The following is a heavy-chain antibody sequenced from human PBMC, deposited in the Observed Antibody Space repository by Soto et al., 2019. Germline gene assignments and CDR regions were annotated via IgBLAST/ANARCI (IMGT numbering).Heavy chain of an antibody. CDR1: GYTLTELS. Sequence: ASVKVSCKVSGYTLTELSMHWVRQAPGKGIEWMGGFDPEDGETIYAQKFQGRVTMTEDTSTDTAYMELSSLRSEDTAVYYTEKDTGYYDSSATFWGPGTLVTVSS. CDR3: EKDTGYYDSSATF. J-gene: IGHJ4*01. D-gene: IGHD3-22*01. V-gene: IGHV1-24*01. CDR2: FDPEDGET.